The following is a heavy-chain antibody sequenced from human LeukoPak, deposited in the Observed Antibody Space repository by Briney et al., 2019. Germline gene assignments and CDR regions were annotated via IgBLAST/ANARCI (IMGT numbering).Heavy chain of an antibody. CDR2: IKSKTDGGTT. Sequence: GGSLRLSCAASGFTFSNAWMSWVRQAPGKGLEWVGRIKSKTDGGTTDYAAPVKGRFTISRDDSKNTLYLQMNSLKTEDTAVYYCAKEEWLLAVYFDYWGQGTLVTVSS. D-gene: IGHD3-3*01. CDR1: GFTFSNAW. CDR3: AKEEWLLAVYFDY. J-gene: IGHJ4*02. V-gene: IGHV3-15*01.